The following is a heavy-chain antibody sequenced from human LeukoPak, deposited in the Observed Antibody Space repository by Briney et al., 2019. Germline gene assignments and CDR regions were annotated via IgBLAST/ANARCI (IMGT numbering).Heavy chain of an antibody. CDR2: IYTSGST. D-gene: IGHD3-10*01. CDR3: ARGPFTLIRGPYNWFDP. CDR1: GGSISSGSYY. Sequence: PSETLSLTCTVSGGSISSGSYYWSWIRQPAGKGLEWIGRIYTSGSTNYNPSLKSRVTISVDTSKNQFSLKLSSVTAADTAVYYCARGPFTLIRGPYNWFDPWGQGTLVTVSS. V-gene: IGHV4-61*02. J-gene: IGHJ5*02.